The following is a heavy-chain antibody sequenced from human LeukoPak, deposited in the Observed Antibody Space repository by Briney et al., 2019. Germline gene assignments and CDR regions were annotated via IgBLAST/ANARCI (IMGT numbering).Heavy chain of an antibody. Sequence: GGSLRLSCAASGFTFSSYAMSWVRRAPGKGLEWVSAISGSGGSTYYADSVKGRFTISRDNSKNTLYLQMNSLRAEDTAVYYCAKDQLLGRNYYYGMDVWGQGTTVTVSS. D-gene: IGHD1-7*01. CDR1: GFTFSSYA. V-gene: IGHV3-23*01. J-gene: IGHJ6*02. CDR2: ISGSGGST. CDR3: AKDQLLGRNYYYGMDV.